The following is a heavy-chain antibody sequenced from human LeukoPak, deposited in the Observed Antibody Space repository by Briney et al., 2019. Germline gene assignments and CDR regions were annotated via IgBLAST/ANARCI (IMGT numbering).Heavy chain of an antibody. J-gene: IGHJ4*02. CDR2: IRSKANSYAT. D-gene: IGHD1-7*01. Sequence: GSLRLSCAASGFTFGGSAMHWVRQASGKGLEWVGRIRSKANSYATAYAASVKGRFTISRDDSKNTAYPQMNSLKTEDTAVYYCTRGTTGPLSYWGQETLVTVSS. CDR1: GFTFGGSA. CDR3: TRGTTGPLSY. V-gene: IGHV3-73*01.